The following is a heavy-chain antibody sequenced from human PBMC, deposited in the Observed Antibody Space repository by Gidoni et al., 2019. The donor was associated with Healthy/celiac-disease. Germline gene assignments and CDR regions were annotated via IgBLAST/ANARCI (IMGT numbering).Heavy chain of an antibody. V-gene: IGHV3-23*01. CDR2: ISGSGGST. CDR1: GFTFSSYD. D-gene: IGHD2-15*01. CDR3: AKGGYCSGGSCYLPYYYGMDV. J-gene: IGHJ6*02. Sequence: EVQLLESGGGLVQPGGSLRLSCAASGFTFSSYDISWVRQAPGKGLEWVSAISGSGGSTYYADSVKGRFTISRDNSKNTLYLQMNSLRAEDTAVYYCAKGGYCSGGSCYLPYYYGMDVWGQGTTVTVSS.